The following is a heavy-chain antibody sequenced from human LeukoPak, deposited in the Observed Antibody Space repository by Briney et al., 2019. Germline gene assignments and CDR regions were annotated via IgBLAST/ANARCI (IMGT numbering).Heavy chain of an antibody. CDR2: IYYSGST. D-gene: IGHD3-22*01. CDR3: ARDLYYYDSSGFSAFDI. Sequence: SETLSLTCTVSGGSISSFYWSWIRQPPGRGLEWIGYIYYSGSTNYNPSLKSRVTISVDTSKNQFSLKLSSVTAADTAVYYCARDLYYYDSSGFSAFDIWGQGTMVTVSS. V-gene: IGHV4-59*01. CDR1: GGSISSFY. J-gene: IGHJ3*02.